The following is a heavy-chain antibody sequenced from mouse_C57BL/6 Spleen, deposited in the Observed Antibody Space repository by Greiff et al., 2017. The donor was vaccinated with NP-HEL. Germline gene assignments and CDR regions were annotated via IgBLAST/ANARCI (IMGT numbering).Heavy chain of an antibody. V-gene: IGHV1-81*01. J-gene: IGHJ4*01. CDR2: IYPRSGNT. CDR3: ARSGYYGSSYYAMDY. D-gene: IGHD1-1*01. CDR1: GYTFTSYG. Sequence: LVESGAELARPGASVKLSCKASGYTFTSYGISWVKQRTGQGLEWIGEIYPRSGNTYYNEKFKGKATLTADKSSSTAYMELRSLTSEDSAVYFCARSGYYGSSYYAMDYWGQGTSVTVSS.